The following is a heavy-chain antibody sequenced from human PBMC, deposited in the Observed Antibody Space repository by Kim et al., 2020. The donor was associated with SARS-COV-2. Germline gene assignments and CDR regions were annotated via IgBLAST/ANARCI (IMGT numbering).Heavy chain of an antibody. CDR3: AKDKYRITGTTSFYGMDV. CDR1: GFTFKNYG. J-gene: IGHJ6*02. CDR2: ISYDGSNK. Sequence: GGSLRLSCVASGFTFKNYGMHWVRQAPGKGLEWVAVISYDGSNKDYVDSVKGRFTISRDNSKNTLYLQMNSLRAEDTAVFYCAKDKYRITGTTSFYGMDVWGQGTTVTASS. D-gene: IGHD1-20*01. V-gene: IGHV3-30*18.